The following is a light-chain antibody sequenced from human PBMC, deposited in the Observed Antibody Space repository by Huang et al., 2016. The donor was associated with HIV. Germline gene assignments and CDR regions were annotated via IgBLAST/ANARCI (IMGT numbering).Light chain of an antibody. CDR1: QSVSNY. V-gene: IGKV3D-11*02. CDR2: DAS. Sequence: EIVLTQSPATLSLSPGERATLSCRASQSVSNYLAWYQQKRGQAPRLLIYDASNGASGIPGRCGGGGGGTDFTLTISRLEPEDFAVYYCQQRSNWRTFGQGTRLEIK. J-gene: IGKJ5*01. CDR3: QQRSNWRT.